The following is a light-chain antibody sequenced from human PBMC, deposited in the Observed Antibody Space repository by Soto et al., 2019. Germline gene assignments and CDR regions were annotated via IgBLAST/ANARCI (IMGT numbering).Light chain of an antibody. CDR2: EVS. CDR1: TSDIGHYNY. Sequence: QSVLTQPASVSGSPGQSVTISCTATTSDIGHYNYVSWYQQHPGKAPKLVIYEVSNRPLGVSSRYSGSKSGNTASLTISGLQAEDEADYYCNSYRSTITVFGGGTQLTVL. J-gene: IGLJ3*02. V-gene: IGLV2-14*01. CDR3: NSYRSTITV.